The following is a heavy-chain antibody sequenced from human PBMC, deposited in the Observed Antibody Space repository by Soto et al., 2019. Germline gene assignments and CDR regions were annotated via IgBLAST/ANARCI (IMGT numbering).Heavy chain of an antibody. J-gene: IGHJ4*02. CDR3: VKGEYYYDSSGYYPFDY. CDR2: ISTNGGST. D-gene: IGHD3-22*01. Sequence: PGGSLRIACSASGLTFSSYAMHWVRQAPGKGLEYVSSISTNGGSTHYADSVKGRFTISRDNSKNTQYLQMSSLRADDTAVYYCVKGEYYYDSSGYYPFDYWGQGT. V-gene: IGHV3-64D*06. CDR1: GLTFSSYA.